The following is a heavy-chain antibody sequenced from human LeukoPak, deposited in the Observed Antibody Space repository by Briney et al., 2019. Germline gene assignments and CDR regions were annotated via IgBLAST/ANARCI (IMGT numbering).Heavy chain of an antibody. CDR3: ARQYSGYDPFDY. D-gene: IGHD5-12*01. J-gene: IGHJ4*02. CDR1: GFFSGSW. Sequence: GGSLRLSCTASGFFSGSWMSWVRRAPGKGLEWVASINQDGSRKYYVGSVKGRFTISRDNANNSLSLQMNSLRAEDTAVYYCARQYSGYDPFDYWGQGTLVTVSS. CDR2: INQDGSRK. V-gene: IGHV3-7*01.